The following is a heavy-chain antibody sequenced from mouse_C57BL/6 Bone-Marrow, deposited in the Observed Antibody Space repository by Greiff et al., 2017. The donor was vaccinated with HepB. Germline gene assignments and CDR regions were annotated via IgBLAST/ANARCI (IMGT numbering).Heavy chain of an antibody. J-gene: IGHJ3*01. D-gene: IGHD1-1*01. CDR1: GYTFTSYW. V-gene: IGHV1-7*01. CDR3: ASDYYGSPPFAY. Sequence: QVQLQQSGAELVKPGASVKLSCKASGYTFTSYWMHWVNQRPGQGLEWIGYINPSSGYTKYNQKFKDKATLTADKSSSTAYMQLSSLTYEDSAVYYCASDYYGSPPFAYWGQGTLVTVSA. CDR2: INPSSGYT.